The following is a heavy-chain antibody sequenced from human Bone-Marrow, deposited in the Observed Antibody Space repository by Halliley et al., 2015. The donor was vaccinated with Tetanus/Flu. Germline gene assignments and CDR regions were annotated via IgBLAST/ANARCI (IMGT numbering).Heavy chain of an antibody. CDR3: SRGGIHGWYGFDF. J-gene: IGHJ4*02. V-gene: IGHV1-46*01. Sequence: QVQLVQSGAEVKKPGASVRVSCKASEDTFTTYHIHWVRQAPGQGLEWMGIINPNGGITSFAQKFQGRVTMTRDTSTNTVYMDLRSLTSEDTAVYYCSRGGIHGWYGFDFWGQGTLVTVSS. D-gene: IGHD6-19*01. CDR2: INPNGGIT. CDR1: EDTFTTYH.